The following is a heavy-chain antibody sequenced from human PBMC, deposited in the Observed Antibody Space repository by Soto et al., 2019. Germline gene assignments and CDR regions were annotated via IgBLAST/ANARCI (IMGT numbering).Heavy chain of an antibody. CDR2: ISGSGGST. J-gene: IGHJ6*02. D-gene: IGHD2-15*01. CDR1: GFTFTTYA. Sequence: GGSLRLSCAASGFTFTTYAMNWVRQAPGKGLEWVSFISGSGGSTNYADSMKGRFTISRDNSKNTLYLQMNSLRAEDTAVYYCAKGGRRECTGGSCYYSHTGLDVWGQGTTVTVSS. CDR3: AKGGRRECTGGSCYYSHTGLDV. V-gene: IGHV3-23*01.